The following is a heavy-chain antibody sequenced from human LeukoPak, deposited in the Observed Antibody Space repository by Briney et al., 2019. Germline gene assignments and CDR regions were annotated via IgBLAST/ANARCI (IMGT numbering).Heavy chain of an antibody. CDR3: ATYRQVLLPFES. CDR1: GFTFSTFA. V-gene: IGHV3-23*01. Sequence: GGSLRLSCAASGFTFSTFAMIWVREPPGRGLEWVSSIFPSGGEIHYADSVRGRFTISRDNSKSTLSLQMNSLRAEDTAIYYCATYRQVLLPFESWGQGTLVTVSS. J-gene: IGHJ4*02. D-gene: IGHD2-8*02. CDR2: IFPSGGEI.